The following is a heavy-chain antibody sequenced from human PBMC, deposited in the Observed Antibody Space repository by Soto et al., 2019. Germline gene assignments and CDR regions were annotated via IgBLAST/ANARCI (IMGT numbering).Heavy chain of an antibody. V-gene: IGHV1-8*01. J-gene: IGHJ6*02. D-gene: IGHD3-10*01. CDR3: ARGNPFSYAGFDV. CDR2: MNAKSGDT. Sequence: QAHLEQSGAEVKRPGASVKVSCKASGYTFSDFDINWLRQAAGQGPEWMGWMNAKSGDTFSAQRLQGKFNMTWDTSLSTAYMEVGSLTSDDAAIYYCARGNPFSYAGFDVWGQGTTVAVSS. CDR1: GYTFSDFD.